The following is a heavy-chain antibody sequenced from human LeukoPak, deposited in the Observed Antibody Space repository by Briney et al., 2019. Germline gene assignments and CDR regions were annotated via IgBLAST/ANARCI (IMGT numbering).Heavy chain of an antibody. CDR1: GGSISSGSYY. Sequence: PSETLSLTCTVSGGSISSGSYYWSWIRQPAGKGLEWIGRIYTSGSTNYNPSLKSRVTISVDTSKNQFSLKLSSVTTADTAVYYCASSYYYDSSGYYSFDYWGKGTLVTVSS. CDR3: ASSYYYDSSGYYSFDY. J-gene: IGHJ4*02. CDR2: IYTSGST. V-gene: IGHV4-61*02. D-gene: IGHD3-22*01.